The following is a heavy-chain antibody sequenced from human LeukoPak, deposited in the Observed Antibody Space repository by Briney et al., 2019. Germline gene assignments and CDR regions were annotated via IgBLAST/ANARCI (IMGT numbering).Heavy chain of an antibody. J-gene: IGHJ4*02. CDR3: AREERRVSSRIDF. CDR1: GFTFSTYS. V-gene: IGHV3-21*01. Sequence: GGSLRLSCAASGFTFSTYSMHWVRQAPGKGLEWVSSISTSSSYIYYADSVKGRFTISRDNAKNTLFLQMSCLRAEDTAVYYCAREERRVSSRIDFWGQGTLVTVSS. CDR2: ISTSSSYI. D-gene: IGHD1-26*01.